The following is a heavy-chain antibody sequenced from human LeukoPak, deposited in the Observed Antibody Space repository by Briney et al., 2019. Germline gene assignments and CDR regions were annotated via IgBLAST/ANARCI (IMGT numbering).Heavy chain of an antibody. CDR1: GLTFSSYA. V-gene: IGHV3-23*01. CDR2: ISYSGGST. Sequence: GGSLRLSCAASGLTFSSYAMNWVRQAPGKGLEWVSTISYSGGSTYYVDSVKGRFTISRDNSKNTLYQQMNSLRAEDTAVYYCAKDVSTAGHYYYYGMDVWGQGTTVTVSS. J-gene: IGHJ6*02. D-gene: IGHD6-13*01. CDR3: AKDVSTAGHYYYYGMDV.